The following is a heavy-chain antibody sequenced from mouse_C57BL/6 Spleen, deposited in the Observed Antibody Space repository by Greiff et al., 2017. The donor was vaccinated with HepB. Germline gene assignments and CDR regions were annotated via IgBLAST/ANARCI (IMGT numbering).Heavy chain of an antibody. D-gene: IGHD1-1*01. V-gene: IGHV3-6*01. CDR2: ISYDGSN. CDR3: ASGITTVVANWYFDV. J-gene: IGHJ1*03. CDR1: GYSITSGYY. Sequence: ESGPGLVKPSQSLSLTCSVTGYSITSGYYWNWIRQFPGNKLEWMGYISYDGSNNYNPSLKNRISITRDTSKNQFFLKLNSVTTEDTATYYCASGITTVVANWYFDVWGTGTTVTVSS.